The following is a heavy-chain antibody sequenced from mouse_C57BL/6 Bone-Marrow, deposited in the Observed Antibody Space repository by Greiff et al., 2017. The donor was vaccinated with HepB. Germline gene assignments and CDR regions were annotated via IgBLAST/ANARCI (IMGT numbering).Heavy chain of an antibody. D-gene: IGHD3-2*02. CDR3: VRGLDSSGYGDDY. CDR2: IRSKSNNYAT. V-gene: IGHV10-1*01. CDR1: GFSFNTYA. J-gene: IGHJ2*01. Sequence: EVQVVESGGGLVQPKGSLKLSCAASGFSFNTYAMNWVRQAPGKGLEWVARIRSKSNNYATYYADSVKDRFTISRDDSESMLYLQMNNLKTEDTAMYSCVRGLDSSGYGDDYWGQGTTLTVSS.